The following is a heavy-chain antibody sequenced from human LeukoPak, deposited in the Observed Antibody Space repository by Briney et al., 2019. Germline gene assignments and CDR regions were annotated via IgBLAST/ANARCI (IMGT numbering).Heavy chain of an antibody. D-gene: IGHD3-16*01. V-gene: IGHV3-30-3*01. Sequence: PGRSLRLSCAASGFTFSSYAMHWVRQAPGKGLEWVAVISYDGSNKYYADSVKGRFTISRDNSKNTLYLQMNSLRAEDTAVYYCARDGGSVFDYWGREPWSPSPQ. J-gene: IGHJ4*02. CDR1: GFTFSSYA. CDR3: ARDGGSVFDY. CDR2: ISYDGSNK.